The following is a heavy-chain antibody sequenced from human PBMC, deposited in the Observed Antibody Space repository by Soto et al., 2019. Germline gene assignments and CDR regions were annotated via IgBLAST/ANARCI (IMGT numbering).Heavy chain of an antibody. J-gene: IGHJ5*02. CDR1: GGSISSGGYY. Sequence: QVQLQESGPGLVKPSQTLSLTCTVSGGSISSGGYYWSWIRQHSGKGLEWIGYIYYSGSTYYNPSLKSRVTISVDTSKNQFSLKLSSVTAADTAVYYCARVNSSSWYGYSSWFDPWGQGTLVTVSS. V-gene: IGHV4-31*03. CDR3: ARVNSSSWYGYSSWFDP. CDR2: IYYSGST. D-gene: IGHD6-13*01.